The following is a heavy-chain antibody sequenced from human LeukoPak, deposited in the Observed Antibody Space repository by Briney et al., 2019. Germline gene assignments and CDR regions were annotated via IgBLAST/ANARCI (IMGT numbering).Heavy chain of an antibody. D-gene: IGHD6-19*01. Sequence: SETLSLTCTVSGASLSRGGYSWTWIRQPPRKGLEWIGDIYHTGNTNYNPSLKSRFTISVDASKNQVSLRLTSVTAADTAVYYCARGRYSSGWYKEKTWFDPWGQGILVTVSS. CDR3: ARGRYSSGWYKEKTWFDP. J-gene: IGHJ5*02. CDR1: GASLSRGGYS. CDR2: IYHTGNT. V-gene: IGHV4-30-4*07.